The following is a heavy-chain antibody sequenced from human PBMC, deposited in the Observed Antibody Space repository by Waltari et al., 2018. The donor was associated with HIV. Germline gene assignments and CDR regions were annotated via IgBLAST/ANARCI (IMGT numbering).Heavy chain of an antibody. J-gene: IGHJ5*02. Sequence: QLQLQESGPGLVKPSETLSLTCTVSGGSISSSSYYWGWIRQPPGKGLEWIGSIYYSGSTYYNPSLKSRVTISVDTSKNQFSLKLSSVTAADTAVYYCARVSEGIVVRSWDWFDPWGQGTLVTVSS. CDR3: ARVSEGIVVRSWDWFDP. CDR2: IYYSGST. D-gene: IGHD2-2*01. V-gene: IGHV4-39*07. CDR1: GGSISSSSYY.